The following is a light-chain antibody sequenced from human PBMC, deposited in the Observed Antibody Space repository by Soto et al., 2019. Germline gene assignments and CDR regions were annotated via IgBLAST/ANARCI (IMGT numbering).Light chain of an antibody. V-gene: IGKV3-11*01. Sequence: ETVLTQSPATLSLSPGERATLSCRASQSVDIYLSWYQQKPGQAPRLIIYDASNRATGIPARFSGSGSGTDFTLTISILEAEDFAVYYCQQRKKWPPLTFGQGTRLEIK. CDR1: QSVDIY. J-gene: IGKJ5*01. CDR3: QQRKKWPPLT. CDR2: DAS.